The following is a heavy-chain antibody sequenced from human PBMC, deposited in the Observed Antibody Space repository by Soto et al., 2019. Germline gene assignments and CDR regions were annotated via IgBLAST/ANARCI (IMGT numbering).Heavy chain of an antibody. V-gene: IGHV3-23*01. CDR1: GFNFSTYA. J-gene: IGHJ4*02. CDR3: ARGGPRDGYRDLDY. D-gene: IGHD5-18*01. Sequence: EVQLLESGGALVQPGGSLRLSCAASGFNFSTYAMTWVRQAPGEGLEWVASLTNTGDSTHYPDSVKGRFTISRDNSKNTMYLQMSSLRAEDTAVYYCARGGPRDGYRDLDYWGQGTQVTVSS. CDR2: LTNTGDST.